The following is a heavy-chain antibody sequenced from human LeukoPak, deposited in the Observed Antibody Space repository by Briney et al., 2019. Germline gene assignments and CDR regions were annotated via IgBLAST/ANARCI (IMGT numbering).Heavy chain of an antibody. V-gene: IGHV3-7*05. D-gene: IGHD7-27*01. CDR3: ARGTNWAFDS. CDR1: GFTFSTYW. CDR2: IKQDGSEK. Sequence: GGSLLLSCAASGFTFSTYWMSWVRQAPGKGLQWVANIKQDGSEKYYVDSVKGRFTISRDNAKSSLYLQMNSLGAEDTAVYYCARGTNWAFDSWGQGTLVTVSS. J-gene: IGHJ4*02.